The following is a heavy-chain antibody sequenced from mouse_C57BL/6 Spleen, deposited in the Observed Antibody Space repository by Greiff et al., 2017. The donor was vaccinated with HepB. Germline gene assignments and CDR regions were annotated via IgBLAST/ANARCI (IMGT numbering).Heavy chain of an antibody. D-gene: IGHD2-4*01. J-gene: IGHJ3*01. V-gene: IGHV1-52*01. CDR1: GYTFTSYW. Sequence: VQLQQSGAELVRPGSSVKLSCKASGYTFTSYWMHWVKQRPIQGLEWIGNIDPSDSETHYNQKFKDKATLTVDKSSSTAYMQLSSLTSEDSAVYYCVYYDYDGFAYWGQGTLVTVSA. CDR2: IDPSDSET. CDR3: VYYDYDGFAY.